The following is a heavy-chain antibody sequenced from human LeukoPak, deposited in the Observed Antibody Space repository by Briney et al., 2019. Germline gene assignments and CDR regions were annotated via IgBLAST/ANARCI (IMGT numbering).Heavy chain of an antibody. Sequence: GGSLRLSCAASGFTFSSYAMHWVRQAPGKGLEWVAVISYDGSNKYYADSVKGRFTISRDNSKNTLYLQMNSLRAEDTAVYYCVRENPRLYDYWGQGTLVTVSS. V-gene: IGHV3-30*04. CDR1: GFTFSSYA. D-gene: IGHD3-16*01. J-gene: IGHJ4*02. CDR2: ISYDGSNK. CDR3: VRENPRLYDY.